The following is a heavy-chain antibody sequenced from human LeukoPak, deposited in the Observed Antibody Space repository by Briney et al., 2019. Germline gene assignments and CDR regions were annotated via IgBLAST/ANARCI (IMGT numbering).Heavy chain of an antibody. CDR2: ISGSGGST. CDR3: AKDRGYGPYYFDY. J-gene: IGHJ4*02. V-gene: IGHV3-23*01. D-gene: IGHD5-18*01. CDR1: GFTFSSYA. Sequence: GGSLRLSCAASGFTFSSYAMSWVRQAPGKGLEWVSAISGSGGSTYYADSVKGRFTISRDNSKNTLYLQMSSLRAEDTAVYYCAKDRGYGPYYFDYWGQGTLVTVSS.